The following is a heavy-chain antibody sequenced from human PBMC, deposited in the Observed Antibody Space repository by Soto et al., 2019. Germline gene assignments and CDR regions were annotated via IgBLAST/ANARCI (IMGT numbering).Heavy chain of an antibody. V-gene: IGHV4-31*03. Sequence: QVQLQESGPGLVKPAQTLSLTCTVSGASISSGGYCWSWIRQVPGKGLEWIGLLYYGGSTYYNSYLKRRVTISVDTSENQFSLKLNSVTAADTAVYYCGRYGLTLNYYAMDVWGQGTTVTVSS. CDR2: LYYGGST. CDR1: GASISSGGYC. J-gene: IGHJ6*02. CDR3: GRYGLTLNYYAMDV. D-gene: IGHD2-8*01.